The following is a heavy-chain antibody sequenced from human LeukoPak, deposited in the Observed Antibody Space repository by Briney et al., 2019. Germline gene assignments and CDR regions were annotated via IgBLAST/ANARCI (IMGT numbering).Heavy chain of an antibody. Sequence: PGRSLRLSCAASGFTFSSYGMHWVRQAPGKGLEWVAVIWYDGSNKYYADSVKGRFTISRDNSKNTLYLQMNSLRAEDTAVYYCARDSTYYDFWSGYYTGYYFDYWGQGTLVTVSS. CDR1: GFTFSSYG. CDR2: IWYDGSNK. CDR3: ARDSTYYDFWSGYYTGYYFDY. V-gene: IGHV3-33*01. J-gene: IGHJ4*02. D-gene: IGHD3-3*01.